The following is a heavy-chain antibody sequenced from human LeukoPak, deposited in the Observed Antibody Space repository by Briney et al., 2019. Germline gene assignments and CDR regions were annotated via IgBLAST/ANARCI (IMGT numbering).Heavy chain of an antibody. Sequence: GGSLRLSCAASGFTFSSYAMSWVRQAPGKGLEWVSAISGSGGSTYYADSVKGRFTISRDNSKNTLYLQMNSLRAEDTAVYYCAKIRCGSTSCYIFDYWGQGTLVTVSS. V-gene: IGHV3-23*01. J-gene: IGHJ4*02. CDR2: ISGSGGST. D-gene: IGHD2-2*02. CDR1: GFTFSSYA. CDR3: AKIRCGSTSCYIFDY.